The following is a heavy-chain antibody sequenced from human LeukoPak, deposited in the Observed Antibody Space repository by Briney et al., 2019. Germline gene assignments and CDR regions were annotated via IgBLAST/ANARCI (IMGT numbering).Heavy chain of an antibody. Sequence: SQTLSLTCTVSGGSISSGDYYWRWVRQPPGKGLEWIGYIYYSGSTYYNPSLKSRVTISVDTSKNQFSLKLSSVTAADTAVYYCGRLYDSSGRKVDYWGQGTLVTVSS. CDR1: GGSISSGDYY. D-gene: IGHD3-22*01. V-gene: IGHV4-30-4*01. CDR3: GRLYDSSGRKVDY. CDR2: IYYSGST. J-gene: IGHJ4*02.